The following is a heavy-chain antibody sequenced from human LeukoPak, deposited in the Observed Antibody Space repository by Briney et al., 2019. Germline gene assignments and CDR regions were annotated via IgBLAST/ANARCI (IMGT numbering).Heavy chain of an antibody. CDR2: INPNSGGT. Sequence: VASVRVSCKASGYTFTGYYMHWVRQAPGQGLEWMGWINPNSGGTNYAQKFQGRVTMTRDTSISTAYMELSRLRSDDTAVYYCARDLARSSSWHSHYYFDYWGQGTLVTVSS. D-gene: IGHD6-13*01. V-gene: IGHV1-2*02. CDR3: ARDLARSSSWHSHYYFDY. J-gene: IGHJ4*02. CDR1: GYTFTGYY.